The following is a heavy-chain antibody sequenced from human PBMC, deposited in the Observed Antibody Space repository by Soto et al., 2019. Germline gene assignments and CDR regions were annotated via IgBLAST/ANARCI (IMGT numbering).Heavy chain of an antibody. D-gene: IGHD4-17*01. CDR2: ISGSGGST. CDR1: GFTFSSYA. J-gene: IGHJ4*02. Sequence: EVQLLESGGGLVQPGGSLRLSCAASGFTFSSYAMSWVRQAPGKGLEWVSAISGSGGSTYYADSVKGRFTISRDNSKNTLYQQMNSLRAEDTAVYYCAKGPTVTTNSIDYWGQGTLVTVSS. V-gene: IGHV3-23*01. CDR3: AKGPTVTTNSIDY.